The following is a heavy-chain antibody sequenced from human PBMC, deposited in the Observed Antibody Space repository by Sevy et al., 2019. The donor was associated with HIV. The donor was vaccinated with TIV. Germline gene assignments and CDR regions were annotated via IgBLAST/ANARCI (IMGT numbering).Heavy chain of an antibody. CDR2: INPNGGGT. CDR1: GYTFTGYY. V-gene: IGHV1-2*02. Sequence: ASVKVSCKASGYTFTGYYIHWVRQAPGQGLEWMGWINPNGGGTNYAQKFQGRVTMTGDTSISTAYMDLTRVRSDDTAVYYCSRSVYGSGTYLNDYWGQGTLVTVSS. CDR3: SRSVYGSGTYLNDY. J-gene: IGHJ4*02. D-gene: IGHD3-10*01.